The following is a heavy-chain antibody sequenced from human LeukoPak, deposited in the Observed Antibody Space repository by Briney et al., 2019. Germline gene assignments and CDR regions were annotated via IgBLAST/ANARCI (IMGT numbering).Heavy chain of an antibody. Sequence: SETLSLTCIVSGYSISTTYYWGWIRQAPVKGLEWIGSIHHSGSTYYNPSLKSRVTISVDMSKNQFSLMLSSLTAADTAVYYCARDYCSGVSCYSPDYWGQGALVTVSS. J-gene: IGHJ4*02. CDR3: ARDYCSGVSCYSPDY. CDR1: GYSISTTYY. CDR2: IHHSGST. V-gene: IGHV4-38-2*02. D-gene: IGHD2-15*01.